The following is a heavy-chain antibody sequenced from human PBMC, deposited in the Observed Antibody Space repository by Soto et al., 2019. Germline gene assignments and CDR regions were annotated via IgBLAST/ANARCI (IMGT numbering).Heavy chain of an antibody. D-gene: IGHD2-15*01. CDR1: GGAFRGYY. CDR2: INDSGST. J-gene: IGHJ5*01. V-gene: IGHV4-34*01. Sequence: SETLSLTCAVYGGAFRGYYWRWIRQPPGKGLEWLGEINDSGSTNYNPSLKSRVTISLDTSKKEISLRLSSVTAADTAVYYCARETGRYCSGESCYPLGAWGQGALVTVSS. CDR3: ARETGRYCSGESCYPLGA.